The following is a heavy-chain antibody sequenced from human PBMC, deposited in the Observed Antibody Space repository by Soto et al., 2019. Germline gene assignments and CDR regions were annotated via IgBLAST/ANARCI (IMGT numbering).Heavy chain of an antibody. D-gene: IGHD3-9*01. V-gene: IGHV1-3*01. CDR3: AREPPDYDILTGYDY. Sequence: ASVTVSCKASVYTFTSYATHWVRQAPGQRLEWMGWINAGNGNTKYSQKFQGRVTITRDTSASTAYMELSSLRSEDTAVYYCAREPPDYDILTGYDYWGQGTLVTVSS. CDR2: INAGNGNT. J-gene: IGHJ4*02. CDR1: VYTFTSYA.